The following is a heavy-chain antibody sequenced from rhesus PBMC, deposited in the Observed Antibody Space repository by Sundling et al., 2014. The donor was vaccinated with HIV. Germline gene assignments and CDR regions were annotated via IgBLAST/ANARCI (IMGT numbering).Heavy chain of an antibody. D-gene: IGHD2-27*01. CDR3: ARDGKYCSGTYCFARDYYGLDS. Sequence: QVQLQESGPGLVKPSETLSLTCAASGGSISSYYWSWIRQPPGKGLEWIGHIHVNDGTTRYNPSLSSRVSISTDTSKNQFSLKLRSVTAADTAVYYCARDGKYCSGTYCFARDYYGLDSWGQGVVVTVSS. V-gene: IGHV4-147*01. CDR2: IHVNDGTT. J-gene: IGHJ6*01. CDR1: GGSISSYY.